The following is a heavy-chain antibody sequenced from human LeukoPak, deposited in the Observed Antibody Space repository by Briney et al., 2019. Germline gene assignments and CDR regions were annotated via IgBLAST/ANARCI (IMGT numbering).Heavy chain of an antibody. J-gene: IGHJ6*02. CDR2: INHSGST. CDR3: ARNGEDYDILTGVYYYYGMDV. CDR1: GGSFSGYY. V-gene: IGHV4-34*01. Sequence: SETLSLTCAVYGGSFSGYYWSWIRQPPGKGLEWIGEINHSGSTNYNPSLKSRVTISVDTSKNQFSLKLSSVTAADTAVYYCARNGEDYDILTGVYYYYGMDVWGQGTTVTVSS. D-gene: IGHD3-9*01.